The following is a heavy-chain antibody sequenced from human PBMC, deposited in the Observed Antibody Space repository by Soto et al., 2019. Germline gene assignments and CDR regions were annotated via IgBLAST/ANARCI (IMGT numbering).Heavy chain of an antibody. CDR2: IWYDGGNK. CDR1: GFNFSSYV. CDR3: ARDGQWLPRDGLRSSYYFDY. Sequence: QVQLVESGGGVVQPGRSLRLSCAASGFNFSSYVMHWVRQAPGKGLEGGAVIWYDGGNKYYADSVKGRFTISRDNSKNTLYLQMNSLRAEDTAVYYCARDGQWLPRDGLRSSYYFDYWGQGTLVTVSS. J-gene: IGHJ4*02. D-gene: IGHD6-19*01. V-gene: IGHV3-33*01.